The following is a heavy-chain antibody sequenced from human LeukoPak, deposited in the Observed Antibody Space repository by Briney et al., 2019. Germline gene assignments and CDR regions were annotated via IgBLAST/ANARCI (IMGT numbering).Heavy chain of an antibody. V-gene: IGHV1-2*02. J-gene: IGHJ4*02. CDR1: GGTFISYA. CDR2: INPNSGGT. CDR3: ASWFGAREGLYFDY. Sequence: ASVKVSCKASGGTFISYAISWVRQAPGQGREWMGWINPNSGGTNYAQKFQGRVTMTRDTSISTAYMELSRLRSDDTAVYYCASWFGAREGLYFDYWGQGTLVTVSS. D-gene: IGHD3-10*01.